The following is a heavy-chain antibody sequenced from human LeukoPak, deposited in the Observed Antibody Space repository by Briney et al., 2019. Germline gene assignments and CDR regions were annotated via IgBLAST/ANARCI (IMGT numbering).Heavy chain of an antibody. D-gene: IGHD6-19*01. CDR1: GGSISSYY. J-gene: IGHJ3*02. CDR2: IYYSGST. V-gene: IGHV4-59*01. Sequence: PSETLSLTCTVSGGSISSYYWSWIRQPPGKGQEWIGYIYYSGSTNYNPSLKSRVTISVDTSKSQFSLKLSSVTAADTAVYYCARGVAVAGTLVAFDIWGQGTMVTVSS. CDR3: ARGVAVAGTLVAFDI.